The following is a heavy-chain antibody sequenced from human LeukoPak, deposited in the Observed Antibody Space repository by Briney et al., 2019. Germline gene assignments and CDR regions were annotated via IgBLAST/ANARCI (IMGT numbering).Heavy chain of an antibody. V-gene: IGHV3-30*18. Sequence: PGRPLRLSCAASGFTFSSYGMHWVRQAPGKGLEWVAVISYDGSNKYYADSVKGRFTISRDNSKNTLYLQMNSLRAEDTAVYYCAKDELRFLEWLSRMDVWGQGTTVTVSS. D-gene: IGHD3-3*01. CDR2: ISYDGSNK. CDR1: GFTFSSYG. CDR3: AKDELRFLEWLSRMDV. J-gene: IGHJ6*02.